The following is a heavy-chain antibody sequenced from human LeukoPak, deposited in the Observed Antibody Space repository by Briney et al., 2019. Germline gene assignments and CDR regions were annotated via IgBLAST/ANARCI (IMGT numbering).Heavy chain of an antibody. CDR2: ISYDGTNK. Sequence: GGSLRLSCAASGFTFSDYYMSWIRQAPGKGLEWVAFISYDGTNKNYADSVKGRFTISRDNSKNTLYLQMNSLRAEDTAVYYCARDRGVATIGSYYFDYWGQGTLVTVSS. CDR1: GFTFSDYY. CDR3: ARDRGVATIGSYYFDY. V-gene: IGHV3-30*02. J-gene: IGHJ4*02. D-gene: IGHD5-12*01.